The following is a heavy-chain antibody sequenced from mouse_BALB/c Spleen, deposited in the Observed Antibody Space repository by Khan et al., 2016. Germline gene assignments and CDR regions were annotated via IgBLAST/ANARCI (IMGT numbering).Heavy chain of an antibody. J-gene: IGHJ4*01. CDR3: VREDCPVAMDY. V-gene: IGHV10-3*03. Sequence: EVQLQESGGGLVQPKGSLKLSCAASGFTFNTYDMHWVCQAPGKGLEWVARIRSKSNNYATYYADSVKDRFTISRDDSQSMLYLQMNNLKTEDTAMYYCVREDCPVAMDYWGQGTSVTVSS. CDR2: IRSKSNNYAT. CDR1: GFTFNTYD.